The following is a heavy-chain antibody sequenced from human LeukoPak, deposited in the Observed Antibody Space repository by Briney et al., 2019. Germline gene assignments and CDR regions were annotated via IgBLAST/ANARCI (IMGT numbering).Heavy chain of an antibody. CDR2: ISSSSSYI. Sequence: GGSLRLSCAASGFTFSTYSMNWVRQAPGKGLEWVSSISSSSSYIYYADSVKGRFTISRDNAKNSLYLQMNSLGAEDTAVYYCARVGRLLRGVPYYFDYWGQGTLVTVSS. CDR3: ARVGRLLRGVPYYFDY. J-gene: IGHJ4*02. D-gene: IGHD3-10*01. V-gene: IGHV3-21*01. CDR1: GFTFSTYS.